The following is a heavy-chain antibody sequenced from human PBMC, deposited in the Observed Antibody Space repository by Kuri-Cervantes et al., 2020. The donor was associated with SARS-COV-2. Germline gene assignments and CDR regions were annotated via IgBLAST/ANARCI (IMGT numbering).Heavy chain of an antibody. J-gene: IGHJ4*02. CDR2: ISYDGTNQ. D-gene: IGHD2-2*01. CDR1: GLTFSTYA. Sequence: GESLKISCAASGLTFSTYAMYWVRQTPGKGLEWVALISYDGTNQYYTDSVKGRFTISRDNSKNTLFLQMNSLTAEDTAVYFCARGQIPAFHFDYWGQGALVTASS. V-gene: IGHV3-30*04. CDR3: ARGQIPAFHFDY.